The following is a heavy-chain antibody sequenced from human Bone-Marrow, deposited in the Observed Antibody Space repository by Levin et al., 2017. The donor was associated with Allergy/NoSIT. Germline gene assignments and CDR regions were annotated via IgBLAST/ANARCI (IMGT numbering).Heavy chain of an antibody. CDR1: GFTFGDYG. V-gene: IGHV3-49*04. D-gene: IGHD1-7*01. CDR3: TRDPTLTGSTGDDYYGVDV. J-gene: IGHJ6*02. Sequence: GGSLRLSCTASGFTFGDYGMSWVRQAPGKGLEWVAFIKSKTYGGTTHYAVSVRGRFTVSRDDSTSIAYLQMDTLKTEDTALYYCTRDPTLTGSTGDDYYGVDVWGQGTTVTVSS. CDR2: IKSKTYGGTT.